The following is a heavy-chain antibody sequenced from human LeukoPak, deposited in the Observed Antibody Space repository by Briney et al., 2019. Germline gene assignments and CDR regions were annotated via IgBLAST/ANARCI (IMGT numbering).Heavy chain of an antibody. V-gene: IGHV4-31*03. J-gene: IGHJ3*02. Sequence: PSETLSLTCTVSGGSISSGGYYWSWIRQHPGKGLEWIGYIYYSGSTYYNPSLKSRVTISVDTSKNQFSLKLSSVTAADTAVYYCARWFGEFGNAFDIWGQGTMVTVSS. CDR3: ARWFGEFGNAFDI. CDR1: GGSISSGGYY. CDR2: IYYSGST. D-gene: IGHD3-10*01.